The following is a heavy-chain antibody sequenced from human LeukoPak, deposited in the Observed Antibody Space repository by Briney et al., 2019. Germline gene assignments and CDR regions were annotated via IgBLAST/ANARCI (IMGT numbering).Heavy chain of an antibody. Sequence: GGSLRLSCAASGFTFSSYEMNWVRQAPGKGLEWVSAIRGSGGSTYYADSVKGRFTISRDNSENTLYLQMNSLRAEDTAVYYCAKKGVAAAGTRYNWFDPWGQGTLVTVSS. D-gene: IGHD6-13*01. CDR1: GFTFSSYE. CDR2: IRGSGGST. CDR3: AKKGVAAAGTRYNWFDP. J-gene: IGHJ5*02. V-gene: IGHV3-23*01.